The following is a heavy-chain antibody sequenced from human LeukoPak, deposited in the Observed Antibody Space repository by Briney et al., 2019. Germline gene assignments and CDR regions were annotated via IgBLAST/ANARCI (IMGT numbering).Heavy chain of an antibody. CDR2: ISYDGSNK. CDR3: ARDKTYYDSSAQLNYYFDY. CDR1: RFTFSSYA. J-gene: IGHJ4*02. D-gene: IGHD3-22*01. Sequence: PGGSLRLSCAASRFTFSSYAMHWVRQAPGKGLEWVAVISYDGSNKYYADSVKGRFTISRDNSKNTLYLQMNSLRAEDTAVYYCARDKTYYDSSAQLNYYFDYWGQGTLVTVSS. V-gene: IGHV3-30-3*01.